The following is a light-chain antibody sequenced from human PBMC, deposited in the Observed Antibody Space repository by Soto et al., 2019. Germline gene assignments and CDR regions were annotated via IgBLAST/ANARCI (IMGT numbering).Light chain of an antibody. V-gene: IGKV1-5*03. Sequence: DIQMTQSPSTLSASVGDRVTITCRASQTINTWLAWYQQRPGRAPKLLIYKASSLESGVPSRFSGSGSGTEFTLTISILQPDDFASYYCQQYNSYQYIFGQGTKLEIK. CDR2: KAS. J-gene: IGKJ2*01. CDR1: QTINTW. CDR3: QQYNSYQYI.